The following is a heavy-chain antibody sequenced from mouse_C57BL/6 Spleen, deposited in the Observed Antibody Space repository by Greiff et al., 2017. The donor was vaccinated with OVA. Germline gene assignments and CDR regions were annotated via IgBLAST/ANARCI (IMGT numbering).Heavy chain of an antibody. Sequence: DVHLVESGGGLVQSGRSLRLSCATSGFTFSDFYMEWVRQAPGKGLEWIAASRNKANDYTTEYSASVKGRFIVSRDTSQSILYLQMNALRAEDTAIYYCARDAYYGPFAYWGQGTLVTVSA. CDR2: SRNKANDYTT. CDR1: GFTFSDFY. V-gene: IGHV7-1*01. J-gene: IGHJ3*01. CDR3: ARDAYYGPFAY. D-gene: IGHD1-1*01.